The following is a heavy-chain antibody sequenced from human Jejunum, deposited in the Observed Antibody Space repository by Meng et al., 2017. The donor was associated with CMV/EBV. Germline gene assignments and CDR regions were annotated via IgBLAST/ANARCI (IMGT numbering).Heavy chain of an antibody. V-gene: IGHV3-74*01. CDR2: INTDGRNT. Sequence: EGQPVGSGGGLVLPGGSLSLSSVGSGFTFSSDWMHWVRQAPGKGLEWVSRINTDGRNTNYADSVKGRFTISRDNAKNTLYLQMNSLRVEDTAVYYCARDYYSSGTHWGQGTLVTVSS. CDR1: GFTFSSDW. D-gene: IGHD6-19*01. CDR3: ARDYYSSGTH. J-gene: IGHJ4*02.